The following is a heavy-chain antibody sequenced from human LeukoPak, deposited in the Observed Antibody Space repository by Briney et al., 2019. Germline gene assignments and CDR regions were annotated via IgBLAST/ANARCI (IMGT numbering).Heavy chain of an antibody. Sequence: GGPLRLSCAASGFTFSSYWMNWARQAPGKGLEWVASINHNGNVNYYVDSVKGRFTISRDNSKNTLFLQMSSLRAEDTAMYYCAKHLGYCSDGNCYFTYWGQGTLVTVSS. CDR1: GFTFSSYW. J-gene: IGHJ4*02. CDR3: AKHLGYCSDGNCYFTY. CDR2: INHNGNVN. V-gene: IGHV3-7*03. D-gene: IGHD2-15*01.